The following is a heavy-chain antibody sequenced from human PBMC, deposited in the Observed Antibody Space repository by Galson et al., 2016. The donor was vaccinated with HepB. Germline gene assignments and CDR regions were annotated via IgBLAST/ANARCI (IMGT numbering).Heavy chain of an antibody. CDR3: ARVGVRCSSTSCYFDGMDV. Sequence: SLRLSCAASGFTFSRYAMSWVRRAPGTGLEWVSVISGIDDTTYYADSVKGRFTISRGSSKNTLYLQINTLRAEDTAVYYCARVGVRCSSTSCYFDGMDVWGQGTTVTVSS. V-gene: IGHV3-23*01. J-gene: IGHJ6*02. D-gene: IGHD2-2*01. CDR1: GFTFSRYA. CDR2: ISGIDDTT.